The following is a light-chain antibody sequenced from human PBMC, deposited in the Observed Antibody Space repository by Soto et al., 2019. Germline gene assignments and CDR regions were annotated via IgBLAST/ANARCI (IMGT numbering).Light chain of an antibody. CDR2: GAS. Sequence: EIVMTQSPATLSVATGERATLSCRASQGVSGNLAWYQQKLGQAPRLLIYGASTRATGVPARFSGSGSGTEFTFTISSLQSEDFAVYYCQQYNNWPPTFGQGTRLEIK. V-gene: IGKV3-15*01. J-gene: IGKJ5*01. CDR1: QGVSGN. CDR3: QQYNNWPPT.